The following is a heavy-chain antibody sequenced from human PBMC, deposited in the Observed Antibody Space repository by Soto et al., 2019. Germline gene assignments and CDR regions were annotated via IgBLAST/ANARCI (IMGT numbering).Heavy chain of an antibody. Sequence: GESLKISCHVSGNDVDFDMYWIAWVLQTPGRGLEWIGIIYPGDSDTRYSPSFQGHVTITADRSTNTAYLQWSGLKASDTATYYCARHRRAIVASTDPLDIWGQGTKVTVS. CDR3: ARHRRAIVASTDPLDI. V-gene: IGHV5-51*01. J-gene: IGHJ3*02. D-gene: IGHD5-12*01. CDR1: GNDVDFDMYW. CDR2: IYPGDSDT.